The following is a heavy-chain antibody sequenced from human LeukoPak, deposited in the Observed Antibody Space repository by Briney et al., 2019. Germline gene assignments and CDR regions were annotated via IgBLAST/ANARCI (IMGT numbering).Heavy chain of an antibody. CDR3: ARAYYDSSGYCDY. J-gene: IGHJ4*02. CDR1: GFTFSSYW. V-gene: IGHV3-74*01. D-gene: IGHD3-22*01. CDR2: INSDGSST. Sequence: PGGSLRLSCAASGFTFSSYWMHWVRQAPGKGLVWVSRINSDGSSTSHADTVKGRFTISRDNAKNTLYLQMNSLRAEDTAVYYCARAYYDSSGYCDYWGQGTLVTVSS.